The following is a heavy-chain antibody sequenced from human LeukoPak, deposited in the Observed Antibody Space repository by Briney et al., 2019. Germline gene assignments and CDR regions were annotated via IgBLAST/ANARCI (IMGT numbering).Heavy chain of an antibody. V-gene: IGHV5-51*01. CDR3: ARRGRVGYYYMDV. D-gene: IGHD2-15*01. CDR2: IYPGDSDT. CDR1: GYSFTSYW. Sequence: LGESLKISCKVSGYSFTSYWIGWVRQMPGKGLEWMGIIYPGDSDTRYSPSFQGQVTISADKSIGTAYLQWSSLKASDTAMYYCARRGRVGYYYMDVWGKGTTVTVSS. J-gene: IGHJ6*03.